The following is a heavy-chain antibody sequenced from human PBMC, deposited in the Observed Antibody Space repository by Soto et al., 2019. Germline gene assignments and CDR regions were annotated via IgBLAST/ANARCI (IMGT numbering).Heavy chain of an antibody. CDR1: GFTFNNYA. CDR3: AKAGNYNDRSCYYYFDH. D-gene: IGHD3-22*01. Sequence: EVQLLESGGGLAQPGGSLRLSCEASGFTFNNYAMNWVRQAPGKGLEWVSSVSNSGGSTNYADSVTGRFTISRDNSKNTVSLQMNSLRVEDTAVYYCAKAGNYNDRSCYYYFDHWGQGLLVTGSS. V-gene: IGHV3-23*01. J-gene: IGHJ4*02. CDR2: VSNSGGST.